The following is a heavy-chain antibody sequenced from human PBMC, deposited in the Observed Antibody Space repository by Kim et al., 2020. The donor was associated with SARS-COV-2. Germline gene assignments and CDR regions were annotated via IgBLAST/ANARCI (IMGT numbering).Heavy chain of an antibody. J-gene: IGHJ4*02. Sequence: GGSLRRSCAASGFTFSDYYMSWIRQAPGKGLEWVSYISSSNSYTNFADSVKGRFTISRDNAKNSLYLQMNSLRAEDTAMYYCARVSEGGSSWYYFDSWGQGTLVTVSS. CDR1: GFTFSDYY. CDR3: ARVSEGGSSWYYFDS. D-gene: IGHD6-13*01. V-gene: IGHV3-11*05. CDR2: ISSSNSYT.